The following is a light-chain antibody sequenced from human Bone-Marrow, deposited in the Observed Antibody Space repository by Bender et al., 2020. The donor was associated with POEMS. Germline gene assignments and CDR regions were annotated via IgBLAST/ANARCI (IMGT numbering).Light chain of an antibody. Sequence: QSVLTQPPSASGTPGQRVTISCSGSSSNIGTNPVNWYQQLPGTAPKLLIYINNQRPSGVPDRFSGSKSGTSASLAISGLQSEDEADYYCAAWEYSLNGWVFGAGTKLTVL. CDR3: AAWEYSLNGWV. CDR2: INN. CDR1: SSNIGTNP. J-gene: IGLJ3*02. V-gene: IGLV1-44*01.